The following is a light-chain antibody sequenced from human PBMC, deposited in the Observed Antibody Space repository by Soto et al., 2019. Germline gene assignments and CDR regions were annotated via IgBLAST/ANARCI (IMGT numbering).Light chain of an antibody. V-gene: IGLV2-14*01. Sequence: QSALTQPASVSGSPGQSITISCTGTSSDVGGLNYVSWYQHHPGNAPKLIIYEVTYRPSGVSDRFSGSKSDNTASLTISGLQNEDEADYFCSSFTISSTWVFGGGTKLTVL. CDR1: SSDVGGLNY. CDR3: SSFTISSTWV. CDR2: EVT. J-gene: IGLJ3*02.